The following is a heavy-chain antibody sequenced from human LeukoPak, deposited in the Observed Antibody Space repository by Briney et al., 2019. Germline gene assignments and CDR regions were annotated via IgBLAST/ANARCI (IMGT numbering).Heavy chain of an antibody. J-gene: IGHJ4*02. D-gene: IGHD3-22*01. CDR2: ISNDGGGT. CDR3: AKGSSGYFFDL. CDR1: GFIFNNYG. Sequence: GGSLRLSCAASGFIFNNYGLVWVRQAPGKGLEWVSAISNDGGGTTYADFVKGRFSVSRDNSKNTLFLQMSSLRAEDTALYYCAKGSSGYFFDLWGQGTLVTVSS. V-gene: IGHV3-23*01.